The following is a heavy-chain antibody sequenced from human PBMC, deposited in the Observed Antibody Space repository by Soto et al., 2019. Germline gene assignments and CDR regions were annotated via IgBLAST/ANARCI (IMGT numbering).Heavy chain of an antibody. CDR1: GFTFTNAW. Sequence: PGGSLRLSCAASGFTFTNAWMSWVRQAPGKGLEWVARIKSKTDGGTTDYATPVKGRFTISRDDSKNTLYLQMNSLKIEDTAVYYCTVKCTNGVCFGWGQGTLVTVSS. J-gene: IGHJ4*02. V-gene: IGHV3-15*01. CDR3: TVKCTNGVCFG. D-gene: IGHD2-8*01. CDR2: IKSKTDGGTT.